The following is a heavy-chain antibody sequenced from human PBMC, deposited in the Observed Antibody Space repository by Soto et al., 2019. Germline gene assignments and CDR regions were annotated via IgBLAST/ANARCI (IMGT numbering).Heavy chain of an antibody. CDR3: ARDRHYDSSGYYYFDY. D-gene: IGHD3-22*01. CDR2: INPNSGGT. J-gene: IGHJ4*02. V-gene: IGHV1-2*04. Sequence: ASXKVSCKASGYTFTGYYMHWVRQAPGQGLEWMGWINPNSGGTNYAQKFQGWVTMTRDTSISTAYMELSRLRSDDTAVYYCARDRHYDSSGYYYFDYWGQGTLVTVSS. CDR1: GYTFTGYY.